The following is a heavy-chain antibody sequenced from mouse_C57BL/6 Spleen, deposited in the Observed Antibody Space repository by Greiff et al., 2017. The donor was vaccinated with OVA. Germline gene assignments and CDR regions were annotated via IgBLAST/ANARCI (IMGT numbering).Heavy chain of an antibody. J-gene: IGHJ2*01. CDR3: ARASYDDDERGYSDH. D-gene: IGHD2-4*01. V-gene: IGHV1-81*01. CDR2: IYPRSGNT. Sequence: QVQLQQSGAELARPGASVKLSCKASGYTFTSYGISWVKQRTGQGLEWIGEIYPRSGNTYYNEKFKGKATLTADKSSSTAYMELRSLTSEDSAVYFCARASYDDDERGYSDHWGQGTPLTVSS. CDR1: GYTFTSYG.